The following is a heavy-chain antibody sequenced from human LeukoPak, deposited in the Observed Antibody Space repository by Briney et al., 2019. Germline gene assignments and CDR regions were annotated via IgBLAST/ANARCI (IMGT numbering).Heavy chain of an antibody. CDR2: IYYSGST. D-gene: IGHD2-21*02. Sequence: PSEILPLTCSVSGVSISSSRYYWGWIRQTPGKGLEWIGTIYYSGSTYYNPSLKSRVSISVDTSNNQFSLKLSSVTAADTAVYYCARLAYCGGDYTCWFDPWGQGTLVTVSS. V-gene: IGHV4-39*01. J-gene: IGHJ5*02. CDR3: ARLAYCGGDYTCWFDP. CDR1: GVSISSSRYY.